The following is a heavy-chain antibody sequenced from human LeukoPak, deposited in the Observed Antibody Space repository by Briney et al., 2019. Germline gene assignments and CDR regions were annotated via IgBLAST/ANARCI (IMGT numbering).Heavy chain of an antibody. J-gene: IGHJ4*02. Sequence: GGSLRLSCEASGFTFSRFGMNWVRQAPGKGLEWVSSISTTNYAYYADSVKGRFTISRDNSKNTLYLQMNSLRAEDMALYYCAKAEAAAAQTPFDYWGQGTLVTVSS. CDR1: GFTFSRFG. D-gene: IGHD6-13*01. V-gene: IGHV3-21*04. CDR3: AKAEAAAAQTPFDY. CDR2: ISTTNYA.